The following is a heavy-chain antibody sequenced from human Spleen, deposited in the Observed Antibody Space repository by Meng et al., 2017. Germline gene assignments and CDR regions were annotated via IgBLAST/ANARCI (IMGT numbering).Heavy chain of an antibody. CDR1: GFTFSNYE. Sequence: GGSLRLSCAASGFTFSNYEMNWVRQAPGKGLEWLSYISSTGNSMHYADSVEGRFTISRDNAKNSLFLQMSSLRAEDTAVYYCARGLGFYGSGTKAVVYWGQGTLVTVSS. CDR2: ISSTGNSM. V-gene: IGHV3-48*03. J-gene: IGHJ4*02. D-gene: IGHD3-10*01. CDR3: ARGLGFYGSGTKAVVY.